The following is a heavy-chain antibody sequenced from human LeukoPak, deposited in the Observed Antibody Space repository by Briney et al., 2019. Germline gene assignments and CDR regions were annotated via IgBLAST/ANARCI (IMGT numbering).Heavy chain of an antibody. V-gene: IGHV4-59*01. J-gene: IGHJ2*01. D-gene: IGHD4-23*01. CDR3: ARVLLGQLLYWYFDL. Sequence: PSETLSLTCAVSDGSISTFYWSWIRQPPGQGLEWVGYTHYSGTTYYNPSLKSRVTMSVNTSKHQFSLEMTSVTAADTAVYYCARVLLGQLLYWYFDLWGGGTLVTVSS. CDR2: THYSGTT. CDR1: DGSISTFY.